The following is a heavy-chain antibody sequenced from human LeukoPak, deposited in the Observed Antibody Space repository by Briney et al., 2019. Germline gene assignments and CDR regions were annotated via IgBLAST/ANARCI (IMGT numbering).Heavy chain of an antibody. CDR1: EFSFSSYS. V-gene: IGHV3-21*06. J-gene: IGHJ4*02. D-gene: IGHD2-2*01. CDR2: ISTTSTYI. Sequence: GGSLRLSCEASEFSFSSYSLNWVRQAPGKGLEWVSFISTTSTYIYYADSVKGRFTVSRDNSKNLLYLQMDSLRVEDTAVYYCARAGTCSSTSCDGGIEYWGQGTLVTVSS. CDR3: ARAGTCSSTSCDGGIEY.